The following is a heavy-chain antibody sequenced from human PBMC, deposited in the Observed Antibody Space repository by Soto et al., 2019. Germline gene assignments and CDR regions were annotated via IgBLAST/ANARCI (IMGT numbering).Heavy chain of an antibody. CDR3: ARDDRTGGHGSYAYFDY. J-gene: IGHJ4*02. V-gene: IGHV1-18*01. CDR2: ISAYNGNA. CDR1: GYTFNSYG. Sequence: QVQLVQSGAEVKEPGASVKVSCKASGYTFNSYGISWVRQAPGQGLEWMAWISAYNGNANYAQRLQGRVTLTTDTSTSTAYMELRSLRSDDTAVYYCARDDRTGGHGSYAYFDYWGQGTLVTVSS. D-gene: IGHD6-25*01.